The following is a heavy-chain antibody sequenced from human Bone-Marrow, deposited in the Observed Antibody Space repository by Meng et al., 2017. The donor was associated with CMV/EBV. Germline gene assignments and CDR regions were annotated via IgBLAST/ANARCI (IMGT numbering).Heavy chain of an antibody. V-gene: IGHV3-21*01. CDR1: GITFSSYS. J-gene: IGHJ6*02. CDR3: ASASGSRYYYYSCGMDV. CDR2: ISSSSSYT. D-gene: IGHD1-26*01. Sequence: SWAASGITFSSYSMNWVRQAPGKGLEWVSSISSSSSYTYYADSVKGRFTISRDNSKNSLYLQMNSLRAEDTAVYYCASASGSRYYYYSCGMDVWGQGTTVTVSS.